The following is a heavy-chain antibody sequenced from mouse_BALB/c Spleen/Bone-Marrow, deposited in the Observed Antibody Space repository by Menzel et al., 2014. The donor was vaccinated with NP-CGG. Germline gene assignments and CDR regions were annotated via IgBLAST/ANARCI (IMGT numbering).Heavy chain of an antibody. CDR2: INPNYDST. Sequence: SGAELVKPGASVKISCKASGYTFTDYNMDWVKQSHGKSFEWIGDINPNYDSTSYNQKFKGKATLTVDKSSXTACMELRSLTSEDAAGYYCARRDGYDSYFDYWGQGTTLAVSS. CDR3: ARRDGYDSYFDY. J-gene: IGHJ2*01. V-gene: IGHV1-18*01. D-gene: IGHD2-2*01. CDR1: GYTFTDYN.